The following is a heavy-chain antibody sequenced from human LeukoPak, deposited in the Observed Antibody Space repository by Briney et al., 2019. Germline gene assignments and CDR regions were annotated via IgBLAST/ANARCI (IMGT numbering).Heavy chain of an antibody. Sequence: GASVKVSCKTSGYTFSSYYMHWVRQAPGQGLEWMGIINPSGVGTTYAQKFQGRVTMTRDTSTRTVYMDLSSLTSEDTAVYYCVRDSRHIVGATTLDYWGQGTLVTVSS. CDR2: INPSGVGT. CDR3: VRDSRHIVGATTLDY. D-gene: IGHD1-26*01. V-gene: IGHV1-46*01. J-gene: IGHJ4*02. CDR1: GYTFSSYY.